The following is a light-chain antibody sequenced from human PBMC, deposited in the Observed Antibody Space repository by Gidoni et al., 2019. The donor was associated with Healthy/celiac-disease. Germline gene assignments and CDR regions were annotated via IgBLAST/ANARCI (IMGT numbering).Light chain of an antibody. V-gene: IGLV3-19*01. CDR2: GNN. Sequence: SSELTQDPAVSVALGQTVRITCQGVSLRSYYASWYTQKPGQAPVLVIYGNNKRPSGIPDRISASSSGNTTSLTITGAQAEDEADYYCTSRDSSGKHVVFGGGTKPPVL. J-gene: IGLJ2*01. CDR1: SLRSYY. CDR3: TSRDSSGKHVV.